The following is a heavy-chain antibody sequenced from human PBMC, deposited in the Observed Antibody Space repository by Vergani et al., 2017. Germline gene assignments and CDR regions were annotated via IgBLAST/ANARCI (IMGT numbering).Heavy chain of an antibody. CDR1: GGTLRSFI. D-gene: IGHD6-19*01. V-gene: IGHV1-69*12. CDR2: IIPIFGSI. J-gene: IGHJ4*02. Sequence: QVQLVQSGAEVKKPGSSVKVSCKASGGTLRSFIISWVRQAPGQGLEWMGGIIPIFGSINYAQKFQGRVTLTAEESTCTAYMEFSSLRSEDTAVYYCASLVGGTDFWGQGTLVTVSS. CDR3: ASLVGGTDF.